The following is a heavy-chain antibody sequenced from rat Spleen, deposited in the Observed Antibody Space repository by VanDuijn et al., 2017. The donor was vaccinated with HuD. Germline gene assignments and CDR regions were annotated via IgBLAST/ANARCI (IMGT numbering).Heavy chain of an antibody. CDR2: IWPGGIT. Sequence: QVQLKESGPGLVQPSQTLSLTCTVSGFSLTTYHVSWVRQPPGKGLEWLGVIWPGGITAYNSLLKSRLSINRDTSKSQVFLKMNRLQTEDTATYYCATIGSSGFAYWGQGTLVTVSS. CDR3: ATIGSSGFAY. CDR1: GFSLTTYH. V-gene: IGHV2-43*01. J-gene: IGHJ3*01. D-gene: IGHD1-5*01.